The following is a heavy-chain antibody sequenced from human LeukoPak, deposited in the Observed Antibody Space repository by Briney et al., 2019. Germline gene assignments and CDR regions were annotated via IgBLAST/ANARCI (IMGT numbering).Heavy chain of an antibody. CDR3: ARDDETVTTADGFDY. Sequence: ASVKVSCKASGYTFTSYGISWVRQAPGQGLEWMGWISAYNGNTNYAQKLQGRVTMTTDTSTSTAYMELRSLRSDDAAVYYCARDDETVTTADGFDYWGQGTLVTVSS. CDR2: ISAYNGNT. V-gene: IGHV1-18*01. D-gene: IGHD4-11*01. J-gene: IGHJ4*02. CDR1: GYTFTSYG.